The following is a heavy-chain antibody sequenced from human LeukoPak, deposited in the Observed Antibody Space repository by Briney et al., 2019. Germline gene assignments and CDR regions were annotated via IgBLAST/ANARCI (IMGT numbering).Heavy chain of an antibody. CDR2: IYSGGST. V-gene: IGHV3-53*01. D-gene: IGHD3-3*01. CDR3: AIGVVIPPQFDY. Sequence: GGSLRLSCAASGFTVSSNYMSWVRQAPGKGLEWVSVIYSGGSTYYADSVKGRFTISRDNFKNTLYLQMNSLRAEDTAVYYCAIGVVIPPQFDYWGQGTLVTVSS. J-gene: IGHJ4*02. CDR1: GFTVSSNY.